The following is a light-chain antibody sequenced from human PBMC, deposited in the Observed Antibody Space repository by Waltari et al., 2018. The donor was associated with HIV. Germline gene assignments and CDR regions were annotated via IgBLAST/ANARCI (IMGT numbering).Light chain of an antibody. CDR1: QSLVFSDGNTY. CDR2: NVS. V-gene: IGKV2-30*01. J-gene: IGKJ1*01. CDR3: MQGTHWPPTWT. Sequence: DVVMTQSPLSLPVTLGQPASISCRSSQSLVFSDGNTYLNWFQQRPGRSPRRLIYNVSNRDSGVPDRFSGSGSGTDFTLKISRVEAEDVGVYYCMQGTHWPPTWTFGQGTKVEIK.